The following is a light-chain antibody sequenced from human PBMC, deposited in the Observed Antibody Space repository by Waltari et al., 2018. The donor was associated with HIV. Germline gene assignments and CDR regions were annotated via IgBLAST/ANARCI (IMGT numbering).Light chain of an antibody. CDR2: SNH. CDR1: NIGSKS. J-gene: IGLJ3*02. Sequence: SYVLTQAPSVSVAPGKTATLTCGGNNIGSKSVHWYQHKPGQAPVLVISSNHLRPSGTPGRFSGPNSGNTATLTISRVEPGDEADYDCQVWNFGSDHPGVFGGGTKLTVL. V-gene: IGLV3-21*04. CDR3: QVWNFGSDHPGV.